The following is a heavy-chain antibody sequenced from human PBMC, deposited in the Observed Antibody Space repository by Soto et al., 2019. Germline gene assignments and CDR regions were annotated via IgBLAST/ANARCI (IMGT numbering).Heavy chain of an antibody. CDR3: AKDRLRGGFLTTATTNGMDV. D-gene: IGHD1-26*01. J-gene: IGHJ6*02. CDR1: GFTFSSYG. CDR2: ISYDGSNK. V-gene: IGHV3-30*18. Sequence: ESGGGVVQPGRSLRLSCAASGFTFSSYGMHWVRQAPGKGLEWVALISYDGSNKYYVDSVKGRFTISRDNSKNTLFLQMNSRRAGDTAVYYCAKDRLRGGFLTTATTNGMDVWGQGTTVTVSS.